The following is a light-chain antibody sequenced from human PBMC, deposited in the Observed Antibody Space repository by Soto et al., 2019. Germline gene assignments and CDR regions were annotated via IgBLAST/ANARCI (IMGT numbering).Light chain of an antibody. CDR2: GAS. CDR1: QSVSSN. CDR3: QQYNNWPWT. V-gene: IGKV3-15*01. Sequence: EIVMTQSPATLSVSPGERATLSCRASQSVSSNLAWYQEKPGQAPRLLIYGASTRATGIPARFSGSGSGTEFTLTISSLQSEDFPADDCQQYNNWPWTFGQGTKVE. J-gene: IGKJ1*01.